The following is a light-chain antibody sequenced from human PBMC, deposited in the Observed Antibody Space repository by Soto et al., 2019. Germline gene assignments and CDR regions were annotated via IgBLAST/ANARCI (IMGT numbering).Light chain of an antibody. Sequence: ELVFTQSPGTLSLSPGERATLSCRASQTVNNNYLAWYQQIPGQAPRLLISGASGRATGTPGRFSGSASGTDFTLTISXLEPEDFAVYYCQQYGSSPLTFGGGTKV. V-gene: IGKV3-20*01. CDR2: GAS. CDR3: QQYGSSPLT. J-gene: IGKJ4*01. CDR1: QTVNNNY.